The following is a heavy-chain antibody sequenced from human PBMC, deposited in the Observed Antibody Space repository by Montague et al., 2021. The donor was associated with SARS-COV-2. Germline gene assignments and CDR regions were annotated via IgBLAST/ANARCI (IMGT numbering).Heavy chain of an antibody. V-gene: IGHV4-59*01. J-gene: IGHJ6*01. CDR3: ARTSRGSCYFYWVDF. D-gene: IGHD3-22*01. Sequence: KPPLKSRVIISLDTSKSQFSLRLSSVTAADTAIYYCARTSRGSCYFYWVDFWGHGTTVTVSS.